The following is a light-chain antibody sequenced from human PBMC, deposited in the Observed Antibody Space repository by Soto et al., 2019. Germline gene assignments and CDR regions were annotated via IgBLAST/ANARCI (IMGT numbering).Light chain of an antibody. Sequence: EIVLTQSPATLSLSPGERATLSCRASQSVSSYLAWYQQKPGQAPRLLIYDASNRATGIPARFSGSGSGTEFTLTISSLEPEDFAVYYCQQRSNWPRVTFRQGTKLEIK. CDR1: QSVSSY. J-gene: IGKJ2*01. CDR2: DAS. CDR3: QQRSNWPRVT. V-gene: IGKV3-11*01.